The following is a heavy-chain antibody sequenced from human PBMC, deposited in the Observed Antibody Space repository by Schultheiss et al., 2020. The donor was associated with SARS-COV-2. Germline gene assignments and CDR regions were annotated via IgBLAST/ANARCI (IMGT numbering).Heavy chain of an antibody. CDR1: GFTFSSYA. CDR2: ISGSGGST. J-gene: IGHJ4*02. CDR3: ARDPFYDILTGYSPYYFDY. D-gene: IGHD3-9*01. Sequence: GGSLRLSCAASGFTFSSYAMSWIRQAPGKGLEWVSAISGSGGSTYYADSVKGRFTISRDNAKNSLYLQMNSLRDEDTAVYYCARDPFYDILTGYSPYYFDYWGQGTLVTVSS. V-gene: IGHV3-23*01.